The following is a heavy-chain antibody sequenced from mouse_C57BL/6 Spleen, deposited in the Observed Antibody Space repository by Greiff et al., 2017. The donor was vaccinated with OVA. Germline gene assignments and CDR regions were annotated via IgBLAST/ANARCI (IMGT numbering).Heavy chain of an antibody. V-gene: IGHV1-18*01. D-gene: IGHD1-1*01. J-gene: IGHJ1*03. CDR3: ARLITTVSYWYFDV. CDR2: INPNNGGT. Sequence: VQLKQSGPELVKPGASVKIPCKASGYTFTDYNMDWVKQSHGKSLEWIGDINPNNGGTIYNQKFKGKATLTVDKSSSTAYMELRRLTSEDTAVYYCARLITTVSYWYFDVWGTGTTVTVSS. CDR1: GYTFTDYN.